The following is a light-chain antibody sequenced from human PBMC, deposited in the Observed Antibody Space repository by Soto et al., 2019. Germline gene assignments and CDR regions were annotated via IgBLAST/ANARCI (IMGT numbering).Light chain of an antibody. CDR3: QQSYSTPLT. V-gene: IGKV1-39*01. CDR1: QSISSY. Sequence: DIQMTQSPSSLSASVGDRVTITCRASQSISSYLNWYQQKPGKAPKLLIYAASSLQSGVPSRFSGSGSGADFTLTISSLQTEGFATYYCQQSYSTPLTFGGGTKVEIK. J-gene: IGKJ4*01. CDR2: AAS.